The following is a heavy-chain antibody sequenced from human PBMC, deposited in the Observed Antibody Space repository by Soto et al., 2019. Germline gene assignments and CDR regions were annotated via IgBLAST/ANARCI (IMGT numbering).Heavy chain of an antibody. CDR2: ISYDGSNK. J-gene: IGHJ6*02. Sequence: GGSLRLSCAASGFTFSSYGMHWVRQAPGKGLEWVAVISYDGSNKYYADSVKGRFTISRDNSKNTLYLQMNSLRAEDTAVYYCAKDLRYFDWPPYYYGMDVWGQGTTVTVSS. V-gene: IGHV3-30*18. CDR1: GFTFSSYG. D-gene: IGHD3-9*01. CDR3: AKDLRYFDWPPYYYGMDV.